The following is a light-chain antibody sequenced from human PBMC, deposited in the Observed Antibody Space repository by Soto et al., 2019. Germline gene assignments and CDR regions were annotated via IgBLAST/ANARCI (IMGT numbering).Light chain of an antibody. CDR2: GAS. CDR3: QHGYSTPLT. V-gene: IGKV1-39*01. Sequence: DIQMTQSPSSLSASVGDRVTITCRASQNINIYLNWYQQKPGRAPKALIYGASTLQSGVPSRFSGSGSGTDFILSINSLQPEDFAVYYCQHGYSTPLTFGGGTKVDIK. J-gene: IGKJ4*01. CDR1: QNINIY.